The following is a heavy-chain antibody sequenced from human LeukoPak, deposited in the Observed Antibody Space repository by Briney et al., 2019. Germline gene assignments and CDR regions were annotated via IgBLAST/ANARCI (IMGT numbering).Heavy chain of an antibody. V-gene: IGHV4-59*01. J-gene: IGHJ4*02. CDR2: IYYSGST. CDR1: GGSISSYY. CDR3: ARDSDGGSYDY. D-gene: IGHD1-26*01. Sequence: SETLSLICTVSGGSISSYYWSWIRQPPGKGLEWIGYIYYSGSTNYNPSLKSRVTISVDTSKNQFSLKLSSVTAADTAVYYCARDSDGGSYDYWGQGTLVTVSS.